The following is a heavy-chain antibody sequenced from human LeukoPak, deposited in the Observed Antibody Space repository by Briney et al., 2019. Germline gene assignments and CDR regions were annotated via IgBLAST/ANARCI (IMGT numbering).Heavy chain of an antibody. CDR1: GGSISSSSYY. J-gene: IGHJ4*02. V-gene: IGHV4-39*07. CDR3: ARDLGPSRGFDY. CDR2: ISYSGST. Sequence: SETLSLTCTVSGGSISSSSYYWGWIRQPPGKGLEWIGYISYSGSTYYNPSLKSRVTISVDTSKKQFSLKLSSVTAADTAAYYCARDLGPSRGFDYWGQGTLVTVSS. D-gene: IGHD3-10*01.